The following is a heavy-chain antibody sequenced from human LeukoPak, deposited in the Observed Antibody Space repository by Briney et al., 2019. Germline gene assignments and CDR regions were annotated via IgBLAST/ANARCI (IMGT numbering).Heavy chain of an antibody. D-gene: IGHD4-17*01. CDR2: IYYSGST. V-gene: IGHV4-39*07. Sequence: SETLSLTCSVSGDSISTSSSYWGWIRQPPGKGLEWIGSIYYSGSTYYNTSLKSRVTISVDTSKNQFSLKLSSVTAADTAVYYCARVSDYVDFDYWGQGTLVTVSS. CDR1: GDSISTSSSY. J-gene: IGHJ4*02. CDR3: ARVSDYVDFDY.